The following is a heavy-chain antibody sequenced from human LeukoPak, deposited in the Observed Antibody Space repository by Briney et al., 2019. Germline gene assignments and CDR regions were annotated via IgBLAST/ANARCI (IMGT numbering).Heavy chain of an antibody. CDR2: IIPIFGTA. CDR3: VRDYGGNGYDAFDI. Sequence: SVKVSCKASGGTFSSYAISWVRQAPGQGLEWMGGIIPIFGTANYAQKFQGRVTITADESTSTAYMELSSLRSEDTAVYYCVRDYGGNGYDAFDIWGQGTMVTVSS. J-gene: IGHJ3*02. CDR1: GGTFSSYA. D-gene: IGHD4-23*01. V-gene: IGHV1-69*01.